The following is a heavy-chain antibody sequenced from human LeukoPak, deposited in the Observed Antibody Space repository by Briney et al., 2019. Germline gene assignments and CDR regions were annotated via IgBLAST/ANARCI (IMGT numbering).Heavy chain of an antibody. D-gene: IGHD6-19*01. J-gene: IGHJ6*02. V-gene: IGHV3-33*08. CDR2: IWYDGSNK. CDR3: ARDRPGSGWPTDYYYYYYGMDV. CDR1: GGSFSGYY. Sequence: LSLTCAVYGGSFSGYYWSWIRQAPGKGLEWVAVIWYDGSNKYYVDSVKGRFTISRDNAKNSLYLQMNSLRAEDTAVYYCARDRPGSGWPTDYYYYYYGMDVWGQGTTVTVSS.